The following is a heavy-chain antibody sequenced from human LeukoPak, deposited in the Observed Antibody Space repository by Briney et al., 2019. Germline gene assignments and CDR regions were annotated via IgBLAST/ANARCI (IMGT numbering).Heavy chain of an antibody. CDR1: GGSTSSYY. Sequence: PSETLSLTCTVSGGSTSSYYWSWIRQPPGKGLEWIGCIYYSGSTNYNPSLKSRVTISVDTSKNQFSLKLSSVTAADTAVYYCARLTTVRGLDYWGQGTLVTVSS. CDR3: ARLTTVRGLDY. V-gene: IGHV4-59*01. J-gene: IGHJ4*02. CDR2: IYYSGST. D-gene: IGHD4-11*01.